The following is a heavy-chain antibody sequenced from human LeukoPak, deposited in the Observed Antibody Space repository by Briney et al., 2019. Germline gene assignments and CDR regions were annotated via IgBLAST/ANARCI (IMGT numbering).Heavy chain of an antibody. V-gene: IGHV3-23*01. J-gene: IGHJ4*02. Sequence: GGSLRLSRAASGFTFSTYAMNWVRQAREKGLEWVSGISGSGVSTYYADSVKGRFTISRDNSKNTLFLQMNSLRAEDTAVYYCAKDWGMGDQLLRIDYWGQGTLVTVSS. D-gene: IGHD2-2*01. CDR1: GFTFSTYA. CDR2: ISGSGVST. CDR3: AKDWGMGDQLLRIDY.